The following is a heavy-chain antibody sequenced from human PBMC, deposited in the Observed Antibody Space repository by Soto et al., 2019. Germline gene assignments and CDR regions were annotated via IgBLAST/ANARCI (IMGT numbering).Heavy chain of an antibody. CDR1: GGSFSGYY. CDR3: ARGPRTVYAMKYRWSNWFDP. D-gene: IGHD2-8*01. J-gene: IGHJ5*02. Sequence: PSETLSLTCAVYGGSFSGYYWSWIRQPPGKGLEWIGEINHSGSTNYNPSLKSRVTISVDTSKNQFSLKLSSVTAADTAVYYCARGPRTVYAMKYRWSNWFDPWGQGTLVTVSS. CDR2: INHSGST. V-gene: IGHV4-34*01.